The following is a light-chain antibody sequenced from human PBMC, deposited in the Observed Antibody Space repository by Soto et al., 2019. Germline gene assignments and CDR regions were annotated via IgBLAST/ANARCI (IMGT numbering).Light chain of an antibody. J-gene: IGKJ1*01. V-gene: IGKV3-11*01. Sequence: EIVLTQSPATLSLSPGERATLSCRASQSVSSYLAWYQQKPGQAPRLLIYDASNRATGIPARFSGSGSGTDFTLTISSLEPEDFAVYYCQQRSNWPWTLGQGTKVEMK. CDR1: QSVSSY. CDR3: QQRSNWPWT. CDR2: DAS.